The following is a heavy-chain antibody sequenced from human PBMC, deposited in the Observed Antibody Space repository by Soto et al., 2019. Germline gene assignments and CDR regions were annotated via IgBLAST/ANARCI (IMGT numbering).Heavy chain of an antibody. CDR2: IHHGGTT. CDR3: YINGY. D-gene: IGHD2-8*01. V-gene: IGHV4-31*08. CDR1: GTSISRDPAY. Sequence: SETLSLTCTVSGTSISRDPAYWSWIRQHPGRGLEWIGYIHHGGTTYYNPSLKSRVTISVDTSQNQFSLKLNSVTAADTAVYYCYINGYWGQGTLVTVSS. J-gene: IGHJ4*02.